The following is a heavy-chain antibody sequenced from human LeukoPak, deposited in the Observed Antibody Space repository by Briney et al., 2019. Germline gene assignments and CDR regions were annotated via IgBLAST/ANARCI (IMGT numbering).Heavy chain of an antibody. CDR1: GFTFSSYG. Sequence: GRSLRLSCAASGFTFSSYGMHWVRQAPGKGLEWVAVIWYDGSNKYYADSVKGRFTISRDNSKTTLYLQMNSLRAEDTAVYYCAREGSRWFGELLVDYWGQGTLVTVSS. V-gene: IGHV3-33*01. CDR3: AREGSRWFGELLVDY. J-gene: IGHJ4*02. D-gene: IGHD3-10*01. CDR2: IWYDGSNK.